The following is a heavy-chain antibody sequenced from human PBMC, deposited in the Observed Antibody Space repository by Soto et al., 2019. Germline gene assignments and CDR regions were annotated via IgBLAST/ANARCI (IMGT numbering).Heavy chain of an antibody. CDR1: GYTFTAYA. V-gene: IGHV1-3*04. J-gene: IGHJ4*02. D-gene: IGHD4-17*01. CDR3: AGIYGDYVPRFDY. CDR2: INTGNGKT. Sequence: ASVKVSCKASGYTFTAYAMHWVRQAPGQRLEWMGWINTGNGKTKYSQRFQGRVTITRDTSASTAYMELGSLTSEDTAVYYCAGIYGDYVPRFDYWGQGTLVTVSS.